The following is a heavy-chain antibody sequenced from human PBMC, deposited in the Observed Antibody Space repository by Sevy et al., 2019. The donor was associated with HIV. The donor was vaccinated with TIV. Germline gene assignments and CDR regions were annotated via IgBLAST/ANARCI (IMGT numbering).Heavy chain of an antibody. CDR1: GGIFSSHA. Sequence: ASVKVSCKASGGIFSSHAISWVRQAPGQGLERMGGVIPIFGTSNYARKFQGRVTITADISATTAYMELSGLRPDDTAVYYCARPPLHKTGHGYFQHWGQGTLVTVSS. V-gene: IGHV1-69*06. CDR3: ARPPLHKTGHGYFQH. J-gene: IGHJ1*01. CDR2: VIPIFGTS. D-gene: IGHD6-13*01.